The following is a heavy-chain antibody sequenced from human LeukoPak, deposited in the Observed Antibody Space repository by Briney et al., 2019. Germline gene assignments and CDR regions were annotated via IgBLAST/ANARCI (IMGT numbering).Heavy chain of an antibody. V-gene: IGHV3-21*01. Sequence: GGSLRLSCAASGFTFSSYNINWVRQAPGKGLEWVSSISSSSSYIYYADSVKGRFTISRDNAKNSLYLQMNSLRAEDTAVYYCARGHSSSYDYYFDYWGQGTLVTVSS. CDR1: GFTFSSYN. D-gene: IGHD6-13*01. CDR2: ISSSSSYI. CDR3: ARGHSSSYDYYFDY. J-gene: IGHJ4*02.